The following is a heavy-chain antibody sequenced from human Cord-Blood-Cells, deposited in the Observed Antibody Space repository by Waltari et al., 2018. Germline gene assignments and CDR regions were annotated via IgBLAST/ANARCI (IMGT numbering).Heavy chain of an antibody. CDR2: ISGSGGGT. D-gene: IGHD3-3*01. CDR1: GFTFSSYA. J-gene: IGHJ5*02. CDR3: AKASRHYDCWSGSPDWFDP. V-gene: IGHV3-23*01. Sequence: EVQLLESGGGLVQPGGSLRLSCAASGFTFSSYAMSWVRQAPGKGLEWVSAISGSGGGTYYADSVKGRCTISRDNSKNTLNLQMNTLRAEDTAVYYCAKASRHYDCWSGSPDWFDPWGQGTLVTVSS.